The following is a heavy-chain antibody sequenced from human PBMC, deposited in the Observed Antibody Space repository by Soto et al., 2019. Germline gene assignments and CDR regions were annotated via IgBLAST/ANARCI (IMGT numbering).Heavy chain of an antibody. J-gene: IGHJ3*02. CDR1: GFTLSAYW. V-gene: IGHV3-7*05. CDR2: INRDGSKK. D-gene: IGHD6-13*01. Sequence: EVQLEESGGDLVQPGGSLRLSCAASGFTLSAYWMTWVRQAPGKGLDWVANINRDGSKKSYLDSVRARFTISRDNVENSLYLQMDGLRADDTALYYCARDVSQGSSSLYLDAFDIWGQGTMVAVSS. CDR3: ARDVSQGSSSLYLDAFDI.